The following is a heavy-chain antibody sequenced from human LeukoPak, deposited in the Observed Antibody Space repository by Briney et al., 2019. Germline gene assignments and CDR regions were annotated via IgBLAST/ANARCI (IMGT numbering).Heavy chain of an antibody. CDR2: INHGGDT. CDR1: GGPFSNYY. V-gene: IGHV4-34*01. J-gene: IGHJ4*02. CDR3: AREVY. Sequence: PSETLSLTCSVYGGPFSNYYWSWIRQPPGKGLEWIGEINHGGDTNYNPSLKSRVTISVDTSKNQFSLKLTSVTAADTAVYYCAREVYWGQGTLVTVSS.